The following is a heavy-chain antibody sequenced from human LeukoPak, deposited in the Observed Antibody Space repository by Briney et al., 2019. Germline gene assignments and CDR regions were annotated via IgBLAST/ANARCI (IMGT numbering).Heavy chain of an antibody. D-gene: IGHD2-2*01. CDR1: GLHLWCHL. V-gene: IGHV3-74*01. J-gene: IGHJ4*02. Sequence: HPGDSLPLSCCPSGLHLWCHLELSVPPARGRGRVWVLRINTDGSSTTYADSVKRRFTISRDNAKNTLYLQMNSLRAEDTAVYYCARRGVPAATSYYIDYWGQGTLVTVSP. CDR2: INTDGSST. CDR3: ARRGVPAATSYYIDY.